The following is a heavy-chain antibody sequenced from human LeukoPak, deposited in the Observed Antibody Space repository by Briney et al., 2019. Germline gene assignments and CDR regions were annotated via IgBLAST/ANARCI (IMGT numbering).Heavy chain of an antibody. CDR2: INPSGGST. CDR3: AREGTYYDFWCGYRDYYYYGMDV. CDR1: GYTFTSYY. J-gene: IGHJ6*02. V-gene: IGHV1-46*01. D-gene: IGHD3-3*01. Sequence: ASVKVSCKASGYTFTSYYMHWVRQAPGQGLEWMGIINPSGGSTSYAQKFQGRVTMTRDTSTSTVYMELSSLRSEDTAVYYCAREGTYYDFWCGYRDYYYYGMDVWGQGTTVTVSS.